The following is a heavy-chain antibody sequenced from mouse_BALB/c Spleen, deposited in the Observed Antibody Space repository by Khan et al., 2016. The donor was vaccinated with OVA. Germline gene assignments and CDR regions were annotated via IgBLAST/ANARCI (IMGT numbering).Heavy chain of an antibody. CDR3: ARGSTASYWYFDV. V-gene: IGHV1-74*01. D-gene: IGHD1-2*01. J-gene: IGHJ1*01. Sequence: QLQQPGADLVRPGASVKLSCKASGYSFTSYWMNWVQQRPGQGLEWIGLIHPSDSETRLNQKFKDKATLTVDKSSSTAYMHLSSPTSEDSAVYYSARGSTASYWYFDVWGAGTTVTVSS. CDR2: IHPSDSET. CDR1: GYSFTSYW.